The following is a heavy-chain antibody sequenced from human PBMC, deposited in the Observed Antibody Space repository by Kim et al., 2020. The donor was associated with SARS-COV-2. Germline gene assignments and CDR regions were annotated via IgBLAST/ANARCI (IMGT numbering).Heavy chain of an antibody. CDR3: ARRNIATSFHSFDI. D-gene: IGHD6-13*01. V-gene: IGHV5-51*01. CDR2: IYPGDSDT. Sequence: GESLKISCKGSGYTFTNYWIGWVRQMPGKGLEWMGIIYPGDSDTRYRPSFQGQVTILADKSISTAYLQWSSLKAPDTAMYYCARRNIATSFHSFDIWGQGTMVTVSS. J-gene: IGHJ3*02. CDR1: GYTFTNYW.